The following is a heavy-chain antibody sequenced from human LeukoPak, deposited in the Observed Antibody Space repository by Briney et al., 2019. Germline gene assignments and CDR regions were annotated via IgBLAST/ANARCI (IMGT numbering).Heavy chain of an antibody. V-gene: IGHV3-30*02. CDR2: IRYDGSNK. J-gene: IGHJ6*03. CDR1: GFTFSSYG. CDR3: ARGPANYFYMDV. Sequence: GGSLRLSCAAPGFTFSSYGMHWVRQAPGKGLEWVAFIRYDGSNKYYADSVKGRFTISRDNSKNTLYLQMNSLRAEDTAVYYCARGPANYFYMDVWGRGTTVTISS.